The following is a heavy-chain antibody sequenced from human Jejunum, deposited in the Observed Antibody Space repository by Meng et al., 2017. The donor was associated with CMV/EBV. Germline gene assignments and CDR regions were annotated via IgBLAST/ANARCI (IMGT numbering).Heavy chain of an antibody. CDR3: ARGATGGSYRFDF. V-gene: IGHV3-74*01. Sequence: SGFSFTTYGTHWARQAPGEGVVWVSRINGDGRSTNDADSVKGRFTISRDNAMNTLYLQMNSLRVEETAVYYCARGATGGSYRFDFWGHGTLVTVSS. D-gene: IGHD1-26*01. CDR2: INGDGRST. CDR1: GFSFTTYG. J-gene: IGHJ4*01.